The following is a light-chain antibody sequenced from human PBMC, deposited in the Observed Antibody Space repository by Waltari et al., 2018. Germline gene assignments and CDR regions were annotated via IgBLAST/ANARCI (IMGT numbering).Light chain of an antibody. CDR2: KAS. CDR3: QQYNTYWT. Sequence: DVQITQSPSTLSASVGDRVAITCRASQSISTWLDWYQQKPGKAPKLLIYKASTLQSGVPSRFSGSGFGTEFTLTINTLQPDDFATYYCQQYNTYWTFGQGTKVEIK. V-gene: IGKV1-5*03. CDR1: QSISTW. J-gene: IGKJ1*01.